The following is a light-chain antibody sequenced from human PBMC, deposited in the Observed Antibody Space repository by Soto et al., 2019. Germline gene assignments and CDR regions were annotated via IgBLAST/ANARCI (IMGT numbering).Light chain of an antibody. CDR1: QSINNR. CDR3: QQFIDGWT. Sequence: DIQMTNSPSTLSASEGDIVTITCRASQSINNRLAWYQQMPGKAPNLLIYDASSLESGVPSRFRGSGSETEFTLTISGLQPDDFAPYYCQQFIDGWTFGQATKVDIK. CDR2: DAS. J-gene: IGKJ1*01. V-gene: IGKV1-5*01.